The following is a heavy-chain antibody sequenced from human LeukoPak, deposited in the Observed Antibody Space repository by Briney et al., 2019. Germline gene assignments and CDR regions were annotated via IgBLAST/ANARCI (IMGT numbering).Heavy chain of an antibody. CDR3: ATVAAAGRIDY. D-gene: IGHD6-13*01. CDR1: GGSISSGSYY. CDR2: IYTSGST. Sequence: PSQTLSLTCTVSGGSISSGSYYGSWIRQPAGEGLEWIGRIYTSGSTNYNPSLKSRVTISVDTPKNQFSLTLSSVTAADTAVYYCATVAAAGRIDYWGQGTLVTVSS. V-gene: IGHV4-61*02. J-gene: IGHJ4*02.